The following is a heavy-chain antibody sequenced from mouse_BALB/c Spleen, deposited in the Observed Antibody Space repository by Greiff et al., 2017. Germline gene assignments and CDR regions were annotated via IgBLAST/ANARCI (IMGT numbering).Heavy chain of an antibody. CDR3: ARSDGRNFDY. J-gene: IGHJ2*01. D-gene: IGHD1-1*02. V-gene: IGHV5-17*02. Sequence: EVKVVESGGGLVQPGGSRKLSCAASGFTFSSFGMHWVRQAPEKGLEWVAYISSGSSTIYYADTVKGRFTISRDNPKNTLFLQMTSLRSEDTAMYYCARSDGRNFDYWGQGTTLTVAS. CDR1: GFTFSSFG. CDR2: ISSGSSTI.